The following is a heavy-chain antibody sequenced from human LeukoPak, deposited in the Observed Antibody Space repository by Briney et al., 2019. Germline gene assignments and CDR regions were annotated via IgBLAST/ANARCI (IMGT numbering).Heavy chain of an antibody. CDR3: ARGDHYDSSGFDY. D-gene: IGHD3-22*01. Sequence: GGSLRLSCAASGFTVSSNYMSWARQAPGKGLEWVSVIYSGGSTYYADSVKGRFTISRDNSKNTLYLQMNSLRAEDTAVYYCARGDHYDSSGFDYWGQGTLVTVSS. CDR1: GFTVSSNY. CDR2: IYSGGST. V-gene: IGHV3-66*01. J-gene: IGHJ4*02.